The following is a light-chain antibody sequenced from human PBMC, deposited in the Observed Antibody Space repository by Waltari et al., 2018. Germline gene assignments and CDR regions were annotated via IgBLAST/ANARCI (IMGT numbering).Light chain of an antibody. V-gene: IGKV1-39*01. Sequence: DIQMTQSPSSLSASVGDRVTIACRASQSIDSYLNWYQQKPGKAPKLLIYAASSLQSGVPSRFSGSGSGTDFTLTISSLQPEDFATYYCQQSNSTPHTFGGGTKVEIK. CDR1: QSIDSY. CDR3: QQSNSTPHT. CDR2: AAS. J-gene: IGKJ4*01.